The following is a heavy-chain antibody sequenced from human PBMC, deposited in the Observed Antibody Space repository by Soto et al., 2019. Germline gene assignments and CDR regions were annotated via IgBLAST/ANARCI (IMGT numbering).Heavy chain of an antibody. D-gene: IGHD2-2*01. Sequence: QVQLQQWGAGLLKPSETLSLTCAVYGGSFSSYYWSWIRQPPGKGLEWIGQINHYGSTDYNPSLKSRVTISVGTSKNHFSLRLSSVTAADTAMYYCATHCSSTSCSYTFDPWGQGTLVTVSS. CDR1: GGSFSSYY. V-gene: IGHV4-34*01. J-gene: IGHJ5*02. CDR3: ATHCSSTSCSYTFDP. CDR2: INHYGST.